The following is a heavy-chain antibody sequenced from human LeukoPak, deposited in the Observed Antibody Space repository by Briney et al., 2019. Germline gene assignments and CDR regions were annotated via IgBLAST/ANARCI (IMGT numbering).Heavy chain of an antibody. D-gene: IGHD2-8*01. CDR3: ARVNYIVQTLYGGFDM. Sequence: PSETLSLTCSVSRDSIRSYYWSWVRQPPGKGLGWIGYGVYSGTTKYSPSLKSRVDISMDTSKNEVSLNLTSVTAADTAVYYCARVNYIVQTLYGGFDMWGPGKLVTVAS. CDR2: GVYSGTT. CDR1: RDSIRSYY. J-gene: IGHJ3*02. V-gene: IGHV4-59*01.